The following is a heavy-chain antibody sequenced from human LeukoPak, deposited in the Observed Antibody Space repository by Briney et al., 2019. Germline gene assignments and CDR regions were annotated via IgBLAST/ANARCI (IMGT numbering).Heavy chain of an antibody. CDR1: GGSFSGYY. Sequence: SETLSLTCAVYGGSFSGYYWSWIRHPPGKGREWIGEINHSGSTNYNPSLKSRVTISVDTSKNQFSLKLSFVTAADTAVYYCARVRSRDFDYWGQGTLVTVSS. J-gene: IGHJ4*02. V-gene: IGHV4-34*01. CDR2: INHSGST. CDR3: ARVRSRDFDY.